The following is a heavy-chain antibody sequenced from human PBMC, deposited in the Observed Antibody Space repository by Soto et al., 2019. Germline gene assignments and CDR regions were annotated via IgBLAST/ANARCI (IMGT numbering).Heavy chain of an antibody. CDR2: IYSGGST. CDR3: ARDSPAVAGTMGGWFDP. V-gene: IGHV3-66*01. J-gene: IGHJ5*02. Sequence: EVQLVESGGGLVQPGGSLRLSCAASGFTVSSNYMGWVRQAPGKGLEWVSVIYSGGSTYYADSVKGRFTISRDNSKNTLYLQMNSLRAEDTAVYYCARDSPAVAGTMGGWFDPWGQGTLVTVSS. D-gene: IGHD6-19*01. CDR1: GFTVSSNY.